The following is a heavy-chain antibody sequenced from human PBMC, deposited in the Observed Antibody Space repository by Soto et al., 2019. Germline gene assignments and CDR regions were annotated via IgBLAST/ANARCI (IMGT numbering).Heavy chain of an antibody. V-gene: IGHV3-74*01. CDR1: GFTFSPFW. CDR3: ARAPISVAGAPYYFDY. J-gene: IGHJ4*02. Sequence: GGSLRLSCAASGFTFSPFWMHWVRQVPGKGPVWVSRINSDGNSTSYADSVKGRFTISRDNAKNTLYLQMNSLRAEDTAVYYCARAPISVAGAPYYFDYWGQGTLVTVSS. D-gene: IGHD6-19*01. CDR2: INSDGNST.